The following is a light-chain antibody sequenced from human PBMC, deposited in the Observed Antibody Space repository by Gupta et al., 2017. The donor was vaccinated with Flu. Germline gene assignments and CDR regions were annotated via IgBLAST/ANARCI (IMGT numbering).Light chain of an antibody. J-gene: IGLJ3*02. V-gene: IGLV7-43*01. CDR3: LLYYGGSQLWV. CDR2: STS. CDR1: TGAVTSGHY. Sequence: QAVVTQEPSLTVSPGGTVTLTCTSSTGAVTSGHYPNWFQQRPGQPPRALIYSTSSRHSWTLARFSGSLLGGKAALTLSGAQPDDEAEYHCLLYYGGSQLWVFGGGTRLTVL.